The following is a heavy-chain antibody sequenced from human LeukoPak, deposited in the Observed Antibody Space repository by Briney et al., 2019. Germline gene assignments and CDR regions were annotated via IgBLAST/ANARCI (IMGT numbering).Heavy chain of an antibody. CDR1: GYTFTGYY. D-gene: IGHD3-9*01. CDR3: ASGANILTGYSPYYFDY. J-gene: IGHJ4*02. Sequence: GASVKVSCKASGYTFTGYYIHWVRRAPGQGPEWMGLMNPNSGGTNYAQKFQGRVTMTRDTSISTAYMELSRLRSDDTAVYYCASGANILTGYSPYYFDYWGQGTLVTVSS. CDR2: MNPNSGGT. V-gene: IGHV1-2*02.